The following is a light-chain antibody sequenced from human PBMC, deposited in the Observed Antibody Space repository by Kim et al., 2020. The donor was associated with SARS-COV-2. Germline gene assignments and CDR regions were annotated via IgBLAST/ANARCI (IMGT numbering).Light chain of an antibody. CDR1: QSISSW. Sequence: ASVGYRVTITCRASQSISSWLAWYQQKPGKAPKLLIYKASSLESGVPSRFSGSGSGTEFTLTISILQPDDFATYYCQQYNSYPWTFGQGTKVDIK. J-gene: IGKJ1*01. V-gene: IGKV1-5*03. CDR3: QQYNSYPWT. CDR2: KAS.